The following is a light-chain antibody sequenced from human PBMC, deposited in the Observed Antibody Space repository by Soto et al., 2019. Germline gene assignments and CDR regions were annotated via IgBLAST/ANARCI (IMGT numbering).Light chain of an antibody. J-gene: IGKJ2*01. V-gene: IGKV1-39*01. CDR2: LAS. CDR1: QSISSS. Sequence: DIQMTQSPSSLSASVGDRVTITCRASQSISSSLSWYQQKPGKAPNLLIYLASSLPSGVPSRFSGSGSGTDFTLTISSLQFEDFATYYCQQSYSTPYTFGQGTKLEIK. CDR3: QQSYSTPYT.